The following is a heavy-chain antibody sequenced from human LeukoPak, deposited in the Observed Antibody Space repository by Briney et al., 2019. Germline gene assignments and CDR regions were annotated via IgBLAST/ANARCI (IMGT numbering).Heavy chain of an antibody. Sequence: GASVKVSCKASGGTFSSYAISWVRQAPGQGLEWMGGIIPIFGTANYAQKFQGRVTITADESTSTAYMELSSLRSEDTAVYYCAREIVVVPAALWDAFDIWGQGTMVTVSS. CDR1: GGTFSSYA. V-gene: IGHV1-69*13. CDR3: AREIVVVPAALWDAFDI. CDR2: IIPIFGTA. J-gene: IGHJ3*02. D-gene: IGHD2-2*01.